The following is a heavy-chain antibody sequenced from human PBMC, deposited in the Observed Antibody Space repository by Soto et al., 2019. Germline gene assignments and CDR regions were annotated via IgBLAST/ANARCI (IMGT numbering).Heavy chain of an antibody. D-gene: IGHD3-22*01. J-gene: IGHJ5*02. CDR2: IIPIFGTA. V-gene: IGHV1-69*13. Sequence: AASVKVSCKASGGTFSSYAISWVRQAPGQGLEWMGGIIPIFGTANYAQKFQGRVTITADESTSTAYMELSSLRSEDTAVYYCARVSGFYDSSGHWFDPWGQGTLVTVSS. CDR1: GGTFSSYA. CDR3: ARVSGFYDSSGHWFDP.